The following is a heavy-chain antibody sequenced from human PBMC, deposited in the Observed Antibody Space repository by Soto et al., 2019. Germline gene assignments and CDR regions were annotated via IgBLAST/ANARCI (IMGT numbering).Heavy chain of an antibody. Sequence: PGGSLRLSCAASGFTFSSYAMHWVRQAPGKGLEWVAVISYDGSNKYYADSVKGRFTISRDNSKNTLYLQMNSLRAEDTAVYYCARVYDSSGEYYYYGMDVWGQGTTVTVS. CDR1: GFTFSSYA. D-gene: IGHD3-22*01. J-gene: IGHJ6*02. CDR3: ARVYDSSGEYYYYGMDV. V-gene: IGHV3-30-3*01. CDR2: ISYDGSNK.